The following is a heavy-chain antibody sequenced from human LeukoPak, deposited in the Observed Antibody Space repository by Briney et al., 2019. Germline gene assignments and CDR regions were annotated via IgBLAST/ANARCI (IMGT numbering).Heavy chain of an antibody. J-gene: IGHJ6*02. CDR1: GGSITNYY. CDR2: SHSNGDT. D-gene: IGHD3-3*01. CDR3: ARINDFWSGPTLDV. V-gene: IGHV4-59*01. Sequence: RPSETLSLTCSVSGGSITNYYWSWVRQLPGKGLEWIAYSHSNGDTNYNPSLKSRVTISVDTSKNEISLKLRSVTAADTAVYYCARINDFWSGPTLDVWGQGTTVTVSS.